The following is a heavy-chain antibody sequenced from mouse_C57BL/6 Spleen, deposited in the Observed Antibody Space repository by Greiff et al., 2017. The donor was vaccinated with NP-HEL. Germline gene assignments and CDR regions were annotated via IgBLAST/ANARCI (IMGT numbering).Heavy chain of an antibody. J-gene: IGHJ4*01. D-gene: IGHD1-1*01. Sequence: EVKVEESGGGLVKPGGSLKLSCAASGFTFSSYTMSWVRQTPEKRLEWVATISGGGGNTYYPDSVKGRFTISRDNAKNTLYLQMSSLRSEDTALYYCARTDGSYAMDYWGQGTSVTVSS. CDR1: GFTFSSYT. V-gene: IGHV5-9*01. CDR3: ARTDGSYAMDY. CDR2: ISGGGGNT.